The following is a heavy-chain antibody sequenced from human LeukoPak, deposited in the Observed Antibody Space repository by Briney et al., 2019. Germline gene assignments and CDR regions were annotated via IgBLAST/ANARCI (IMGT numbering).Heavy chain of an antibody. J-gene: IGHJ5*02. CDR1: GGTFSSYA. CDR3: ARDFGSRWYNWFDP. V-gene: IGHV1-69*05. D-gene: IGHD6-13*01. CDR2: IIPIFGTA. Sequence: VASVKVSCKASGGTFSSYAISWVRQAPGQGLEWMGGIIPIFGTANYAQKFQGRVTITTDESTSTAYMELSSLRSEDTAVYYCARDFGSRWYNWFDPWGQGTLVTVSS.